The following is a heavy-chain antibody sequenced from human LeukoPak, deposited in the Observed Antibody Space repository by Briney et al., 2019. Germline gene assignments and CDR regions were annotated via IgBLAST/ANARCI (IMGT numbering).Heavy chain of an antibody. V-gene: IGHV4-34*01. CDR1: GGSFSRYY. J-gene: IGHJ3*02. Sequence: SETLSLTCAVYGGSFSRYYWSWIRQPPGKGLEWIGEINHSGSTNYNPSLKSRVTISVDKSKNQFSLKLSSVTAADTAVYYCAGAHCGGDCYSGRAFDIWGQGTMVTVSS. CDR3: AGAHCGGDCYSGRAFDI. CDR2: INHSGST. D-gene: IGHD2-21*02.